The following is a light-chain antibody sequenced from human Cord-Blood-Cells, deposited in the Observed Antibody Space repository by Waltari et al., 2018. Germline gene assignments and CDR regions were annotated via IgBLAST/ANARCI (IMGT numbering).Light chain of an antibody. J-gene: IGKJ4*01. CDR2: GAS. V-gene: IGKV3-20*01. Sequence: IVLTQSPGTLSLSPGERATVSCRASQSVSSSYVAWYQQKPGQAPRLLIYGASSRATGIPDRFSGSGSGTEFTLTISRLEPEDFAVYYCQQYGSSPQGTFGGGTKVEIK. CDR1: QSVSSSY. CDR3: QQYGSSPQGT.